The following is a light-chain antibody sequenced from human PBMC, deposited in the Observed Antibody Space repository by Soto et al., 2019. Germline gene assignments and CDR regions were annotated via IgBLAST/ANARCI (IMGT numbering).Light chain of an antibody. V-gene: IGLV2-14*01. J-gene: IGLJ1*01. CDR2: EVT. Sequence: QSALTQPASVSGSPGQSITISCTGTSSDVGGYNSVSWYQQHPGKAPKLMIYEVTNRPSGVSTRFSGSKSGNTASLTISGLQAEDDSDYYRSSYRAGSPPYYVFGTGTKVTVL. CDR1: SSDVGGYNS. CDR3: SSYRAGSPPYYV.